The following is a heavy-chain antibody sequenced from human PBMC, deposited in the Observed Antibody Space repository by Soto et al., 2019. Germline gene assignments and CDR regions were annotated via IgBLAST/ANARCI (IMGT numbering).Heavy chain of an antibody. V-gene: IGHV4-59*01. D-gene: IGHD4-17*01. CDR1: GGSISSYY. Sequence: SETLSLTCTVSGGSISSYYWSWIRQPPGKGLEWIGYIYYSGSTNYNPSLKSRVTISVDTSKNQFSLKLSSVTAADTAVYYCARGGTTVASFDYWGRGTLVTFPS. CDR3: ARGGTTVASFDY. J-gene: IGHJ4*02. CDR2: IYYSGST.